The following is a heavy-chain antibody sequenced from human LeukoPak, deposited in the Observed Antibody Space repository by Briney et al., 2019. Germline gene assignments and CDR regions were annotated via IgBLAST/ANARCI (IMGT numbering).Heavy chain of an antibody. D-gene: IGHD3-22*01. CDR3: ARAHLNYYDSSAEGNAFDI. CDR2: ISSSTGYT. V-gene: IGHV3-11*05. J-gene: IGHJ3*02. CDR1: GFTFSDYY. Sequence: PGGSLRLSCAASGFTFSDYYMTWIRQAPGKGLEWVSYISSSTGYTNYADSVRGRFTISRDNAKNSLLLQMNSLRAEDTAVYYCARAHLNYYDSSAEGNAFDIWGQGTMVTVSS.